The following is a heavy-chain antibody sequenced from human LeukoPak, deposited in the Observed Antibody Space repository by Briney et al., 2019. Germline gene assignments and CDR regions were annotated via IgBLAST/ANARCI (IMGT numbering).Heavy chain of an antibody. D-gene: IGHD6-19*01. Sequence: PGGSLRLSCAASGFTFCSYGMHWVREAPDKGLVWGAVISYDGSNKYYADSVKGRFTITRDNSKNTLYLQMNSLRAEDTAVYYCAKDLAVAGTGSTDVGGQGTTVTVSS. CDR3: AKDLAVAGTGSTDV. CDR2: ISYDGSNK. J-gene: IGHJ6*02. V-gene: IGHV3-30*18. CDR1: GFTFCSYG.